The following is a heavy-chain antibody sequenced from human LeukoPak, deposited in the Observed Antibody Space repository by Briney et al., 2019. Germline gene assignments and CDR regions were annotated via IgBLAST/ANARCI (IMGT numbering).Heavy chain of an antibody. CDR3: ARGGLERRVPFDI. J-gene: IGHJ3*02. CDR1: GGSISSYY. Sequence: PSETLSLTCTVSGGSISSYYWSWIRQPPGKGLERIGYIYYSGSTNYNPSLKSRVTISVDTSKNQFSLKLSSVTAADTAVYYCARGGLERRVPFDIWGQGTMVTVSS. D-gene: IGHD1-1*01. CDR2: IYYSGST. V-gene: IGHV4-59*01.